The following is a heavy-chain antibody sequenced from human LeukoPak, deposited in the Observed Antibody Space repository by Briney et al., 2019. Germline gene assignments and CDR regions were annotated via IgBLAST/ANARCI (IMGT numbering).Heavy chain of an antibody. J-gene: IGHJ3*02. CDR2: ISYDGSNK. V-gene: IGHV3-30-3*01. Sequence: PGGSLRLSCAASGFTFSSYAMNWVRQAPGKGLEWVAVISYDGSNKYYADSVKGRFTISRDNSKNTLYLQMNSLRAEDTAVYYCARGIGYNRLDSFDIRGQGTMVTVSS. CDR3: ARGIGYNRLDSFDI. D-gene: IGHD5-24*01. CDR1: GFTFSSYA.